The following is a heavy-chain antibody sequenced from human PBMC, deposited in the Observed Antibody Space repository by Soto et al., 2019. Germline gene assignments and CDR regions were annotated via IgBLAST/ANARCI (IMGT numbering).Heavy chain of an antibody. CDR1: GGSISSGDYY. V-gene: IGHV4-30-4*01. CDR3: AGYHDFGASRSLDY. D-gene: IGHD4-17*01. CDR2: IYYSGSA. J-gene: IGHJ4*02. Sequence: QVQLQESGPGLVKPSQTLSLTCTVSGGSISSGDYYWSWIRQPPGKGLEWIGYIYYSGSAYYNPSLKRRRTISVDTSKNQFSLRLTSVTAADTAVYYCAGYHDFGASRSLDYWGRGTLVTVSS.